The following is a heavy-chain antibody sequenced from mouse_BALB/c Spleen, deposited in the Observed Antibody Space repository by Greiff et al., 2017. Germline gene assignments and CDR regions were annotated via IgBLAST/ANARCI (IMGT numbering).Heavy chain of an antibody. Sequence: EVKLMESGGGLVKPGGSLKLSCAASGFTFSSYAMSWVRQSPEKRLEWVAEISSGGSYTYYPDTVTGRFTISRDNAKNTLYLEMSSLRSEDTAMYYCARDDYDAYWYFDVWGAGTTVTVSS. CDR1: GFTFSSYA. CDR2: ISSGGSYT. J-gene: IGHJ1*01. CDR3: ARDDYDAYWYFDV. V-gene: IGHV5-9-4*01. D-gene: IGHD2-4*01.